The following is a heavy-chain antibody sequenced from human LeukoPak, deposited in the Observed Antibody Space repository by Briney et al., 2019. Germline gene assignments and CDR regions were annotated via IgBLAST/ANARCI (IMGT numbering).Heavy chain of an antibody. CDR2: IYYSGST. D-gene: IGHD2-2*01. J-gene: IGHJ6*03. CDR1: GGSISSYY. CDR3: ARYTSSTSHYYYYYMDV. V-gene: IGHV4-59*01. Sequence: SETLSLTCTVSGGSISSYYWSWIRQPPGKGLEWIGYIYYSGSTNYNPSLKSRVTISVGTSKNQFSLKLSSVTAADTAVYYCARYTSSTSHYYYYYMDVWGKGTTVTVSS.